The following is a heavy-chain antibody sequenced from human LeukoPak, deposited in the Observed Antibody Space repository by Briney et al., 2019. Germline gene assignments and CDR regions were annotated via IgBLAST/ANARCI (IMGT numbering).Heavy chain of an antibody. Sequence: SETLSLTCAVYGGSFSGYYWSWIRQPPGKGLEWIGYIYTSGGTNYIPSLKGRVTISIDTSKNQFSLKLSSVTAADSAVYYCARLTRLSTSPDRYYLDYWGQGTLVTVSS. J-gene: IGHJ4*02. V-gene: IGHV4-4*09. CDR3: ARLTRLSTSPDRYYLDY. CDR1: GGSFSGYY. CDR2: IYTSGGT. D-gene: IGHD6-6*01.